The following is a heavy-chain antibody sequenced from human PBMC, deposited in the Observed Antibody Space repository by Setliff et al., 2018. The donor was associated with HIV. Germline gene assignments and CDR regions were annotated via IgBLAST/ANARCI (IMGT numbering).Heavy chain of an antibody. Sequence: ASETLSLTCTVSGGSISSSSYYWGWIRQPPGKGLEWIGSIYYSGSTYYNPSLKSRVTISVDTSKNQFSLKLSSVTAADTAVYYCARDPVRPGYSSSWYVRWFDPWGQGTLVTVSS. CDR3: ARDPVRPGYSSSWYVRWFDP. CDR2: IYYSGST. D-gene: IGHD6-13*01. J-gene: IGHJ5*02. V-gene: IGHV4-39*07. CDR1: GGSISSSSYY.